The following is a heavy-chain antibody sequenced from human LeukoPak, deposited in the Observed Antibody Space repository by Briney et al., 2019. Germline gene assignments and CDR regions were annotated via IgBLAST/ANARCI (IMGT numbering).Heavy chain of an antibody. J-gene: IGHJ3*02. Sequence: ASVKVSCKASGYTFTSYGISWVRQAPGQGLEWMGSIGTYNGNTNYAQKLQGRVTMTTHTSTTTAYMDLRSLRSDDTAVYYCARDGRCSGGSCYSEAFDIWGQGTMVTVSS. CDR3: ARDGRCSGGSCYSEAFDI. D-gene: IGHD2-15*01. V-gene: IGHV1-18*01. CDR2: IGTYNGNT. CDR1: GYTFTSYG.